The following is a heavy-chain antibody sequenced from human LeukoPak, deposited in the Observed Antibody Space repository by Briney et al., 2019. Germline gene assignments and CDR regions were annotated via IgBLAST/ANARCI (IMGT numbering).Heavy chain of an antibody. Sequence: GGSLRLSCAASGFTFSDYYMTWIRQAPGKGLERVAYITNSGSILYYADSVKGRFTISRDNAKNSLFLQMNSRRAEDTAVYYCARDGSRSWSLNTWFDPWGQGTQVTVSS. CDR3: ARDGSRSWSLNTWFDP. J-gene: IGHJ5*02. D-gene: IGHD6-13*01. V-gene: IGHV3-11*04. CDR2: ITNSGSIL. CDR1: GFTFSDYY.